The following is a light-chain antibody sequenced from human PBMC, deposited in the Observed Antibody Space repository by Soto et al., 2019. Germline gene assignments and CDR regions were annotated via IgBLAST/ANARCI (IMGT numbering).Light chain of an antibody. Sequence: DMQMTQSPSSLSASVGDEVTITFRASQTISSYLNWYQQKPGKAPELLISAASSLQSGVPSRFSGSASGTDFTLTIRSLQPEDFATYYCQQSYITPLTFGGGTKVDIK. CDR2: AAS. J-gene: IGKJ4*01. CDR3: QQSYITPLT. V-gene: IGKV1-39*01. CDR1: QTISSY.